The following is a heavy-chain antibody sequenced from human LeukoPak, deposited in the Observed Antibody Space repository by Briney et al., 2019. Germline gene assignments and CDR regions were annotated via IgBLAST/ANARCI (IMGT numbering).Heavy chain of an antibody. CDR1: GGSISSGSYY. D-gene: IGHD1-1*01. J-gene: IGHJ6*03. V-gene: IGHV4-61*02. CDR3: ARERRGYYYYYMDV. CDR2: IYTSGST. Sequence: SETLSLTCTVSGGSISSGSYYWSWIRQPAGKGLEWIGRIYTSGSTNYNPSLKSRVTISVDTSKNQFSLKLSSVTAADPAVYYCARERRGYYYYYMDVWGKGTTVTVSS.